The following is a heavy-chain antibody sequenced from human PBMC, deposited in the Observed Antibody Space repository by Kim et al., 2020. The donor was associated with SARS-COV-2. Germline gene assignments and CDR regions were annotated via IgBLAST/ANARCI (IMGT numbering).Heavy chain of an antibody. D-gene: IGHD2-2*01. CDR2: IYYSGST. CDR3: ARDEYCSSTSCYRGGWFDP. J-gene: IGHJ5*02. Sequence: SETLSLTCTVSGGSISSGGYYWSWIRQHPGKGLEWIGYIYYSGSTYYNPSLKSRVTISVDTSKNQFSLKLSSVTAADTAVYYCARDEYCSSTSCYRGGWFDPWGQGTLVTVSS. CDR1: GGSISSGGYY. V-gene: IGHV4-31*03.